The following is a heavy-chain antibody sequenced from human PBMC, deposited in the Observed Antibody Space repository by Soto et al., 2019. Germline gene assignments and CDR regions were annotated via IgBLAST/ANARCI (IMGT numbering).Heavy chain of an antibody. CDR3: ARGYSSGWSVRFDY. CDR2: TYYRSKWYN. CDR1: GDSVSSNSAA. Sequence: SQTLSLTCGISGDSVSSNSAAWNWIRQSPSRGLEWLGRTYYRSKWYNDFATSMTGRITINPDTSKNQFSLHLNSVTPEDTAVYYCARGYSSGWSVRFDYWGQGTLVTVSS. D-gene: IGHD6-19*01. J-gene: IGHJ4*02. V-gene: IGHV6-1*01.